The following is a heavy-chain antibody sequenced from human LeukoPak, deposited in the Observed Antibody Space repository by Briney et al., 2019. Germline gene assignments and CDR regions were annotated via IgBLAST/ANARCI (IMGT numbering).Heavy chain of an antibody. CDR2: INKDGSEI. V-gene: IGHV3-7*01. Sequence: GGSLRLSCAGSGFTFSDYWVDWVRQAPGKGLEWVANINKDGSEINYLESVKGRFTISRDNAKKSLYLQMNNLRADDTAVYYCVRNRGWQQFDCWGQGTLVTVSS. CDR3: VRNRGWQQFDC. CDR1: GFTFSDYW. D-gene: IGHD5-24*01. J-gene: IGHJ4*02.